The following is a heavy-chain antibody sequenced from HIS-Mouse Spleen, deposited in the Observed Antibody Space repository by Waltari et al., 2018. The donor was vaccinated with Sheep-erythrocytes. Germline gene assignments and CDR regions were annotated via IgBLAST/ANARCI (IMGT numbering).Heavy chain of an antibody. Sequence: EVQLVESGGGLVQPGGSLRLSCAAAGFTFSSHDMHWVRQATGKGLEWVSAIGTAGDTYYPGSVKGRFTISRENAKNSLYLQMNSLRAGDTAVYYCARANSGSYDDAFDIWGQGTMVTVSS. D-gene: IGHD1-26*01. CDR1: GFTFSSHD. CDR2: IGTAGDT. V-gene: IGHV3-13*01. J-gene: IGHJ3*02. CDR3: ARANSGSYDDAFDI.